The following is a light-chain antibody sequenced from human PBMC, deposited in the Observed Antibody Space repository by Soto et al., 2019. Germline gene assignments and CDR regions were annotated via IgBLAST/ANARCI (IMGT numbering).Light chain of an antibody. V-gene: IGLV2-14*01. CDR3: CSYTSSSTWV. J-gene: IGLJ3*02. Sequence: QSVLTQPASVSGSPGQSITISCTGGSTDVGGYNYVSWYQQHPGTAPKLMTYEVSSRPSGVSNRFAGSKSGNTASLTISGLQAEDEADYYCCSYTSSSTWVFGGGTKLTVL. CDR1: STDVGGYNY. CDR2: EVS.